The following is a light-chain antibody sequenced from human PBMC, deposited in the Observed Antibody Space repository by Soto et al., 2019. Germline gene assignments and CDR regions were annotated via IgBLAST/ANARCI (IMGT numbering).Light chain of an antibody. Sequence: DIQMTQSPSSLSASVGDRVTITCRTSQSISTYLSWFQQKPGEAPRLLMYSASSLPSGVPSRFIGSRSVTDFTLTISSLQPEDFATYYCQQNYSPPLSVGGGTKVEV. J-gene: IGKJ4*01. CDR3: QQNYSPPLS. CDR1: QSISTY. V-gene: IGKV1-39*01. CDR2: SAS.